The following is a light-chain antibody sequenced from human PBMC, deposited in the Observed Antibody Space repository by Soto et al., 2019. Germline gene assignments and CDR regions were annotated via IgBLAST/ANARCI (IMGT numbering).Light chain of an antibody. CDR2: DNS. CDR1: SSNIGSNT. J-gene: IGLJ3*02. CDR3: AAWDDSLNSWV. Sequence: QSVLTQPPSASGTPGQRVTLSCSGGSSNIGSNTVNWYQQLPGTAPKLLIYDNSQRPSGVPDRFSGSKSGTSASLAISGLQSEDEADYYCAAWDDSLNSWVFGGGTKLTVL. V-gene: IGLV1-44*01.